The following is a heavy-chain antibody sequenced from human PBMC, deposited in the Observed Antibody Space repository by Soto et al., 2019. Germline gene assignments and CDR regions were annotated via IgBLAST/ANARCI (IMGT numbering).Heavy chain of an antibody. CDR1: GFSLSKARMG. D-gene: IGHD1-26*01. J-gene: IGHJ4*02. CDR2: IFWNDER. V-gene: IGHV2-26*01. Sequence: QVTLKESGPVLVKPTETLTLTCSVSGFSLSKARMGVSWIRQPPGKALEWLAHIFWNDERSYNTSLKSRLTISRDTSKSQVVLTITNVDTVDTGTYFCARALREGLPIYYFDSWGQGTLVTVSS. CDR3: ARALREGLPIYYFDS.